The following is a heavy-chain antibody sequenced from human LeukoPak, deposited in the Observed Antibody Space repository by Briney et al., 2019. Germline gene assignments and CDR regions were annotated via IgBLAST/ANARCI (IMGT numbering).Heavy chain of an antibody. CDR1: GYTFTNYG. V-gene: IGHV1-18*01. D-gene: IGHD2-21*02. CDR3: GRDAFPFIVQVTGITYFDS. J-gene: IGHJ4*02. Sequence: ASVKLSCKASGYTFTNYGTNCILHAHGQGLESLDRVSTYNDDTKYAQKFQGRVTMTTDTSTTTVLMELRGMRSDDTGVYYCGRDAFPFIVQVTGITYFDSWGPGTLVTVSS. CDR2: VSTYNDDT.